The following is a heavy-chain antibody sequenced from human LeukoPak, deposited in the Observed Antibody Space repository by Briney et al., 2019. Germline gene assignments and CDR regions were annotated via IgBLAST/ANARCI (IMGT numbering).Heavy chain of an antibody. CDR2: FSAHYGNT. V-gene: IGHV1-18*04. CDR1: GYIFTRYG. D-gene: IGHD2-15*01. Sequence: GASVKVSCTASGYIFTRYGISWVRQAPGQGLEWMGWFSAHYGNTNYAQKFQDRVTMTTDTSTNTAYMELRSLRPDDTAVYYCARDFFHGHCSGLSCFLLDYWGQGSLVTVSS. J-gene: IGHJ4*02. CDR3: ARDFFHGHCSGLSCFLLDY.